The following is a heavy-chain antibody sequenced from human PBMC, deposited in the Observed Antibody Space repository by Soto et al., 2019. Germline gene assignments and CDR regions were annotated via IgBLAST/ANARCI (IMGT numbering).Heavy chain of an antibody. CDR3: ASARGSYYSSFFEY. V-gene: IGHV3-23*01. CDR2: ISASGGST. Sequence: EVHLLESGGGSVQPGGSLRLSCAASGFTFTNYAMNWVRQAPGKGLEWVAAISASGGSTFHADSLLGRFSISRDDSKNTLYLQMNSLSAEDTAVYYCASARGSYYSSFFEYWGQGTLVTVSS. J-gene: IGHJ4*02. D-gene: IGHD1-26*01. CDR1: GFTFTNYA.